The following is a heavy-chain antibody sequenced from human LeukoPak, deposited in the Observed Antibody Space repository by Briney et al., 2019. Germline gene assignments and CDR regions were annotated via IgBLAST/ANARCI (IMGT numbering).Heavy chain of an antibody. J-gene: IGHJ4*02. CDR2: IYYSGST. Sequence: PSETLSLTCTVSGGSISRYYWSWIRQPPGKGLEWIGYIYYSGSTNYNPSLKSRVTISVDTSKNQFSLKLNSVTAADTAVYYCARAEYNNTWYPFDYWGQGTLVTVSS. CDR1: GGSISRYY. V-gene: IGHV4-59*01. D-gene: IGHD1-14*01. CDR3: ARAEYNNTWYPFDY.